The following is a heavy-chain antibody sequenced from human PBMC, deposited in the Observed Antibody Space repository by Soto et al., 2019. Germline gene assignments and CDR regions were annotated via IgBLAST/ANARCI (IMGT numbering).Heavy chain of an antibody. Sequence: GGSLRLSCAASGFTFSSYWMHWVRQAPGKGLVWVSRINSDGSSTSYADSVKGRFTISRDNAKNTLYLQMNSLRAEDTAVYYCARAVGYCSGGSCYRRLYYFDYWGQGTLVTVSS. CDR3: ARAVGYCSGGSCYRRLYYFDY. J-gene: IGHJ4*02. D-gene: IGHD2-15*01. CDR2: INSDGSST. V-gene: IGHV3-74*01. CDR1: GFTFSSYW.